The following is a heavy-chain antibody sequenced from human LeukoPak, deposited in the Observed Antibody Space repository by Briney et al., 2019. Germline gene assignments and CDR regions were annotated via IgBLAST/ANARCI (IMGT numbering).Heavy chain of an antibody. CDR3: ARDQGGYNYGRGYFDY. CDR2: VSDSGNTI. J-gene: IGHJ4*02. V-gene: IGHV3-48*01. D-gene: IGHD5-24*01. Sequence: GGSLRLSCAASGFTFSRYSMNWVRQAPGKGLEWVSYVSDSGNTIHYADSVKGRFTISRDNAKNSLFLQMNSLRVEDTSVFYCARDQGGYNYGRGYFDYWGRGTLVTVSS. CDR1: GFTFSRYS.